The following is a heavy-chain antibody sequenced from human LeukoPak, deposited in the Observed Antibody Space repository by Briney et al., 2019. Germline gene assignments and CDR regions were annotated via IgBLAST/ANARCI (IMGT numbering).Heavy chain of an antibody. D-gene: IGHD3-9*01. CDR3: ARGLQGYYDSLTGYYRGRYYFDY. V-gene: IGHV4-4*02. Sequence: PSETLSLTCAVSGGSISSSNWWSWVRQPPGKGLEWIGEIYHSGSTNYNPSLKSRVTISVDKSKNQFSLKPSSVTAADTAVYYCARGLQGYYDSLTGYYRGRYYFDYWGQGTLVTVSS. J-gene: IGHJ4*02. CDR2: IYHSGST. CDR1: GGSISSSNW.